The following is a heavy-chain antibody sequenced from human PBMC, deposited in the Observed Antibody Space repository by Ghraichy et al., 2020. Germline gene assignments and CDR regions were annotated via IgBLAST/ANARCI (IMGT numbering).Heavy chain of an antibody. V-gene: IGHV6-1*01. Sequence: SQTLSLTCAISGDSVSSNSAAWNWIRQSPSRGLEWLGRTYYRSKWYNDYAVSVKSRITINPDTSKNQFSLQLNSVTPEDTAVYYCASSYCSGGSCSLDYGMDVWGQGTTVTVSS. D-gene: IGHD2-15*01. J-gene: IGHJ6*02. CDR3: ASSYCSGGSCSLDYGMDV. CDR1: GDSVSSNSAA. CDR2: TYYRSKWYN.